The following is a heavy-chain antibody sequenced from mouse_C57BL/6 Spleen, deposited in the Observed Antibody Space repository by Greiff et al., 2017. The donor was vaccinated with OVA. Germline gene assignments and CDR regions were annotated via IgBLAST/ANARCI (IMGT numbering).Heavy chain of an antibody. J-gene: IGHJ3*01. Sequence: QVQLQQPGAELVRPGTSVKLSCKASGYTFTSYWMHWVKQRPGQGLEWIGVIDPSDSYTNYTQKFKGKATLTVDTSSSTAYMQLSSLTSEDSAVYYCARGSDGSLFGYWAKGLWSLSLQ. D-gene: IGHD2-3*01. CDR1: GYTFTSYW. CDR3: ARGSDGSLFGY. CDR2: IDPSDSYT. V-gene: IGHV1-59*01.